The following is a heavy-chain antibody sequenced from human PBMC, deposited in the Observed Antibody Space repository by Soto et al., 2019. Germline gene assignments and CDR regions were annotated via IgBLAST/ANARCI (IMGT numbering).Heavy chain of an antibody. Sequence: GPTLVNPTQTLTLTCTVSGSSLNTSGVSVGWIRQPPGRALEWLALLYWDDGQRYSASLKSRLMITKDTSKNQVVLTMTNMDLVDTGTYSCAHRRNWHYVGWLDPWGAGIQVTLSS. V-gene: IGHV2-5*02. CDR3: AHRRNWHYVGWLDP. CDR2: LYWDDGQ. J-gene: IGHJ5*02. CDR1: GSSLNTSGVS. D-gene: IGHD3-16*01.